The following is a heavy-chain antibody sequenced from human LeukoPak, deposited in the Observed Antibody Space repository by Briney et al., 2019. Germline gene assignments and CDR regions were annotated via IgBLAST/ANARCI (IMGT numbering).Heavy chain of an antibody. CDR2: IYYSGST. J-gene: IGHJ4*02. D-gene: IGHD3-3*01. Sequence: ASETLSLTCTVSGGSISSGGYYWSWIRQHPGKGLEWIGYIYYSGSTYYNPSLKSRVTISVDTSKNQFSLKLSSVTAADTAVYYCARGPVGDFWSGYIDYWGQGTLVTVSS. CDR1: GGSISSGGYY. CDR3: ARGPVGDFWSGYIDY. V-gene: IGHV4-31*03.